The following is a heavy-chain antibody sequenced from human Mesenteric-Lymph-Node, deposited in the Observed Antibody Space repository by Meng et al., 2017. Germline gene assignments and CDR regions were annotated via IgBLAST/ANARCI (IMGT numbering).Heavy chain of an antibody. CDR2: IYHSGST. D-gene: IGHD3-10*01. V-gene: IGHV4-38-2*02. CDR3: ARVASDYGSGSTKQAYYFDY. CDR1: GYSISSGYY. Sequence: SETLSLTCTASGYSISSGYYGGWIRQPAGKGLEWTGSIYHSGSTYYNPSLKSRVTISVDTSKNQFSLKLSSVTAADTAVYYCARVASDYGSGSTKQAYYFDYWGQGTLVTVSS. J-gene: IGHJ4*02.